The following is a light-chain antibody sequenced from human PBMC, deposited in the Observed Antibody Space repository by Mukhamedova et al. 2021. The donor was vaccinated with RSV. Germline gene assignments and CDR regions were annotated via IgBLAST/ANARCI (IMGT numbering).Light chain of an antibody. CDR2: EVS. V-gene: IGLV2-14*01. Sequence: SDVGSYDYVSWYQQHPGKAPKLMIYEVSNRSSGVSNRFSGSKSGNTAPLTISGLQAEDEADYYCSSYTSSSTPYVFGTGTKVTVL. J-gene: IGLJ1*01. CDR3: SSYTSSSTPYV. CDR1: SDVGSYDY.